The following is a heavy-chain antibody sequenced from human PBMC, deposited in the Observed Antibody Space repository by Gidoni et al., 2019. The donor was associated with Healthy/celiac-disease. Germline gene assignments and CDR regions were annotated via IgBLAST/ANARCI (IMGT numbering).Heavy chain of an antibody. CDR1: GFTFSSYA. CDR3: ARAAGSSSPFHY. CDR2: ISSSSSYI. V-gene: IGHV3-21*01. J-gene: IGHJ4*02. Sequence: EVQLLESGGGLVQPGGSLRLSCAASGFTFSSYAMSWVRQAPGKGLDWVSSISSSSSYIYYADSVKGRFTISRDNAKNSLYLQMNSLRAEDTAVYYCARAAGSSSPFHYWGQGTLVTVSS. D-gene: IGHD6-6*01.